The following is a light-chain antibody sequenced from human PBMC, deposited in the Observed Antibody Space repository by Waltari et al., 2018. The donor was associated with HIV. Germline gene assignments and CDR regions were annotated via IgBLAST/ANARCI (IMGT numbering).Light chain of an antibody. CDR3: HHYNNWRET. CDR2: GTS. Sequence: EILMTQSPATLSVSPGERATLSCRASPSVNSNLAWYQQKPGQTPRLRIYGTSTRATDIPARFSGSGSGTEFTLTISSLQSEDFAVYYCHHYNNWRETFGQGTKVEIK. J-gene: IGKJ1*01. CDR1: PSVNSN. V-gene: IGKV3-15*01.